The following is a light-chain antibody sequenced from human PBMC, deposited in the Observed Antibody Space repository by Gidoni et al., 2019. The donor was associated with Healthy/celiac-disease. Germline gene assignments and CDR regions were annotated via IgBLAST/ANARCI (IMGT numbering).Light chain of an antibody. CDR2: AAS. J-gene: IGKJ1*01. V-gene: IGKV1-39*01. CDR1: QSISSY. CDR3: QQSYSTPRT. Sequence: DPQMTESPSSLSASVGDRVTITCRACQSISSYFNWYQQKPGKAPKLLTYAASSLQSGVPSRFSGIGSGTDFTLTISSLQPEDFATYYCQQSYSTPRTFGQGTKVEIK.